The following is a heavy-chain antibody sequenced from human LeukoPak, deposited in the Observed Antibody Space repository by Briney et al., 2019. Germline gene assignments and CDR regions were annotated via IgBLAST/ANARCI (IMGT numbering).Heavy chain of an antibody. CDR3: ASDVAALGFDY. D-gene: IGHD6-6*01. CDR2: IYYSGST. V-gene: IGHV4-59*08. Sequence: NPSETLSLTCAVYGGSFSSYYWSWIRQPPGKGVEWIGYIYYSGSTNYNPSLKSRVTISVDTSKNQFSLKLSSVTAADTAVYYCASDVAALGFDYWGQGTLVTVSS. J-gene: IGHJ4*02. CDR1: GGSFSSYY.